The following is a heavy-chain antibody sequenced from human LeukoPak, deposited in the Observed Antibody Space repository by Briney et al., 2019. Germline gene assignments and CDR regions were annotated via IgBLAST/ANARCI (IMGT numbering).Heavy chain of an antibody. CDR3: ARTASSWSSRYYYYMDV. V-gene: IGHV1-8*01. D-gene: IGHD6-13*01. J-gene: IGHJ6*03. CDR2: MNPNSGNT. CDR1: GYTFISYD. Sequence: ASVKLSCKASGYTFISYDINWERQPPGQGLESIGRMNPNSGNTDYAQKFQGRVTMTRNTSISTAYMELRSLRSEDTAVYYCARTASSWSSRYYYYMDVWGKGTTVTVSS.